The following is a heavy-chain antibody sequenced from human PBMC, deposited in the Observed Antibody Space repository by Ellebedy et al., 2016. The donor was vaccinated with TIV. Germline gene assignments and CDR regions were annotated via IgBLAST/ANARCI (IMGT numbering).Heavy chain of an antibody. V-gene: IGHV3-13*01. CDR2: IGTAGNT. D-gene: IGHD3-10*01. J-gene: IGHJ3*02. CDR1: EFTISSYE. Sequence: GGSLRLSCAASEFTISSYEMHWVRQSTGKRLEWVSAIGTAGNTFYTDSVKGRFTISRDNGKNSFYLEMNSLRAGDTAVYYCVREGKYGTSMDPFDIWGQGTMVTVSS. CDR3: VREGKYGTSMDPFDI.